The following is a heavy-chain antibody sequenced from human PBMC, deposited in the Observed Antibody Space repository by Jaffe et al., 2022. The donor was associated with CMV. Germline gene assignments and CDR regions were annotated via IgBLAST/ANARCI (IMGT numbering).Heavy chain of an antibody. Sequence: QVQLVQSGAEVKKPGASVKVSCKASGYTFTSYGISWVRQAPGQGLEWMGWISAYNGNTNYAQKLQGRVTMTTDTSTSTAYMELRSLRSDDTAVYYCARDQIHHPEDYYDSSDAAGSPFDYWGQGTLVTVSS. J-gene: IGHJ4*02. D-gene: IGHD3-22*01. CDR3: ARDQIHHPEDYYDSSDAAGSPFDY. CDR2: ISAYNGNT. CDR1: GYTFTSYG. V-gene: IGHV1-18*01.